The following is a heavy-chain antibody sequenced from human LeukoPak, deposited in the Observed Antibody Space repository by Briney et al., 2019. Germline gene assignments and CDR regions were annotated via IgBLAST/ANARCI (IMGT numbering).Heavy chain of an antibody. V-gene: IGHV3-48*01. Sequence: GGSLRLSCAASGFPLLSYSINWVRQAPGKGLEWVSYISSSGSAIYYVDSVKGRFTVSRDNAKNSLFLQMNSPRAEDTAVYYCVRVKGSYFDYWGQGALVTVSS. D-gene: IGHD2-15*01. CDR3: VRVKGSYFDY. CDR2: ISSSGSAI. CDR1: GFPLLSYS. J-gene: IGHJ4*02.